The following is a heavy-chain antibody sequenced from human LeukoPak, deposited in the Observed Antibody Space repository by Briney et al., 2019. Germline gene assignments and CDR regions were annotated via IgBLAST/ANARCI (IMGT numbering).Heavy chain of an antibody. Sequence: GESLRISCKGSGYSFTGYWISWVRQMPGKGLEWMGRIDPSDSYTSYSPSFQGHVTISADKSISTAYLQWSSLKASDTAMYYCARLRLYGSGSYEYYYYGMDVWGQGTTVTVSS. V-gene: IGHV5-10-1*01. J-gene: IGHJ6*02. CDR2: IDPSDSYT. D-gene: IGHD3-10*01. CDR1: GYSFTGYW. CDR3: ARLRLYGSGSYEYYYYGMDV.